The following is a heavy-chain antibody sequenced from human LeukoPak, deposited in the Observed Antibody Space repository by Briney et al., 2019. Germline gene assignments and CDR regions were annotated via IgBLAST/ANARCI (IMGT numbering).Heavy chain of an antibody. CDR1: GYTFTSYG. Sequence: ASVKVSCKASGYTFTSYGISWVRQAPGQGLEWMGWISAYNGNTNYAQKVQGRVTMTKDISTSTAYMELRSLRSDDTAVYYCARYQPLNPLDYWGHGTLVTVSS. V-gene: IGHV1-18*01. CDR3: ARYQPLNPLDY. CDR2: ISAYNGNT. J-gene: IGHJ4*01. D-gene: IGHD2-2*01.